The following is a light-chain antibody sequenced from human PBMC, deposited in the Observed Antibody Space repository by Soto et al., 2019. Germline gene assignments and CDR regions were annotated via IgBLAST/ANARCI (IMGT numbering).Light chain of an antibody. J-gene: IGKJ1*01. CDR3: QKYGSSPPWT. CDR2: GAS. CDR1: QSISSSY. V-gene: IGKV3-20*01. Sequence: EIVLTQSPGTLSLSPGKRATLSCRASQSISSSYLAWYQQKPGQPPRLLIFGASSRAAGIPDRISGSGSGTGFTLTISRLEPEDFAVYYCQKYGSSPPWTFGQGTKVDIK.